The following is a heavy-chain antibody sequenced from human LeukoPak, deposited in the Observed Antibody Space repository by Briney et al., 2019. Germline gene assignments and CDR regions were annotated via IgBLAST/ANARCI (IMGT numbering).Heavy chain of an antibody. CDR1: GFTFSSYA. D-gene: IGHD3-10*01. CDR2: ISGSGGST. V-gene: IGHV3-23*01. J-gene: IGHJ6*03. Sequence: PGGSLRLSCAASGFTFSSYAMSWVRQAPGKGPEWVSAISGSGGSTYYADSVKGRFTISRDNSKNTLYLQMNSLRAEDTAVYYCAREGRYYGSGYYYYYYYMDVWGKGTTVTVSS. CDR3: AREGRYYGSGYYYYYYYMDV.